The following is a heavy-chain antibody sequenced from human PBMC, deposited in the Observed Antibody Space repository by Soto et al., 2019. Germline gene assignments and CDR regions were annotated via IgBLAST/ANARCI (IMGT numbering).Heavy chain of an antibody. V-gene: IGHV2-5*02. D-gene: IGHD3-16*02. J-gene: IGHJ4*02. CDR2: IYWDDDK. Sequence: QITLKESGPTLVKPTQTLTLTCTFSGFSLSTSGVGVGWIRQPPGKALEWLALIYWDDDKRYSPSLKSRLTITKDTSKNQVVLTMTNMDHVDTATYYCAHSSEPPEDYIWGSYRSTPYFDYWGQGTLVTVSS. CDR3: AHSSEPPEDYIWGSYRSTPYFDY. CDR1: GFSLSTSGVG.